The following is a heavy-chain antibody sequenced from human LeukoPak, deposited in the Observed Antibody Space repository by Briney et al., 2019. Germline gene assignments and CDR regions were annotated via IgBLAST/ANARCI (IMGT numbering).Heavy chain of an antibody. CDR2: IIPIFGTA. Sequence: ASVKVSCKASGGTFSSYAISWVRQAPGQGLEWMGGIIPIFGTANYAQKFQGRVTITADESTSTAYMELSSLRSEDTAVYYCAGSKDSSLYYYGMDVWGQGTTVTVSS. V-gene: IGHV1-69*01. CDR1: GGTFSSYA. D-gene: IGHD3-22*01. J-gene: IGHJ6*02. CDR3: AGSKDSSLYYYGMDV.